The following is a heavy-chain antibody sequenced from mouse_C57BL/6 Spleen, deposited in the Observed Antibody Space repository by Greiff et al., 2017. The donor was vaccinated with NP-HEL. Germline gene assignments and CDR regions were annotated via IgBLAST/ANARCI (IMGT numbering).Heavy chain of an antibody. V-gene: IGHV2-2*01. Sequence: QVQLKESGPGLVQPSQSLSITCTVSGFSLTSYGVHWVRQSPGKGLEWLGVIWSGGSTDYNAAFISRLSISKDNSSSQVFFKMNSLQADDTAIYYCSRNRWLLRYFDVWGTGTTVTVSS. CDR3: SRNRWLLRYFDV. CDR1: GFSLTSYG. J-gene: IGHJ1*03. D-gene: IGHD2-3*01. CDR2: IWSGGST.